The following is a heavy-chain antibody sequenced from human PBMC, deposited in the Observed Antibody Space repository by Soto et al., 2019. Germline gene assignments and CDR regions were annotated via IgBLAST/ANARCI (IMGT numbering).Heavy chain of an antibody. J-gene: IGHJ5*02. CDR1: GSSIIGYY. Sequence: SETLSLTCTFSGSSIIGYYWTWIRQSPERGLEWIGYIHYNGSANYNPSLNSRLTMSVDRSKSQFSMKLASVTAADTAVYYCARGVGGSGLNWFDPWGQGTLVTVSS. D-gene: IGHD6-19*01. CDR3: ARGVGGSGLNWFDP. CDR2: IHYNGSA. V-gene: IGHV4-59*12.